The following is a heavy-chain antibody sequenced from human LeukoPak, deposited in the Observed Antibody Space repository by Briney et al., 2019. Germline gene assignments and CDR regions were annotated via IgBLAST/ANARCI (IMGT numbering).Heavy chain of an antibody. J-gene: IGHJ4*02. CDR2: IYPGDSGT. CDR3: ARSHYSDAIGYYFDY. V-gene: IGHV5-51*01. CDR1: GYRFTTYW. Sequence: GGSLKISFQGSGYRFTTYWIGWVRPRPGEGVQWMGIIYPGDSGTRYSPSFQGQVTISADKSISTAYLQWSSLKASDTATYYCARSHYSDAIGYYFDYWGQGTLVTVS. D-gene: IGHD3-22*01.